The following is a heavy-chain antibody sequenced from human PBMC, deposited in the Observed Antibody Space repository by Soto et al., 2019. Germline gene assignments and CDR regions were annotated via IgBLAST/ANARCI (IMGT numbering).Heavy chain of an antibody. CDR1: GGSIYRSGYY. J-gene: IGHJ4*02. V-gene: IGHV4-39*01. D-gene: IGHD2-15*01. Sequence: QVQLQESGPGLVKPSETLSLTCTVSGGSIYRSGYYWGWIRQPPGRGLEWIGNIDYNGVTYSNPSLKSRVTISRDTSKNQFSLILTSVTAADTALYYCGKVLVGATGHTDSDSWGPGTLVAVSS. CDR3: GKVLVGATGHTDSDS. CDR2: IDYNGVT.